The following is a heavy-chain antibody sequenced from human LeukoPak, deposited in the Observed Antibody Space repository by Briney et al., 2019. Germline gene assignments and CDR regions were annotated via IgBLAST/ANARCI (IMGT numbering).Heavy chain of an antibody. J-gene: IGHJ4*02. Sequence: GESLKISCKGSGYSFTSHYIGWVRLMPGKGLEWMGIIYPGDSDTRYSPSIQGQVTISADKSISTAYLQRSSLKASDTAMYYCARRGYGSGNYYYPNWGQGTLVTVSS. CDR2: IYPGDSDT. CDR3: ARRGYGSGNYYYPN. V-gene: IGHV5-51*01. D-gene: IGHD3-10*01. CDR1: GYSFTSHY.